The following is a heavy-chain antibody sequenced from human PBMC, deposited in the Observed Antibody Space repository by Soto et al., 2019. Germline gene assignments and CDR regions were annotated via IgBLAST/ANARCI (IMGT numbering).Heavy chain of an antibody. D-gene: IGHD4-17*01. CDR1: GFTFSNYA. CDR3: AKDLMTTVISSFEF. V-gene: IGHV3-23*01. Sequence: GGSLRLSCAGSGFTFSNYAMSWVRQAPGKGLEWVSGVSGSGGSPYYADSVKGRFTISRDNSKNTLFLQMNSLRAEDTAVYYCAKDLMTTVISSFEFWGQGTQVTVS. J-gene: IGHJ4*02. CDR2: VSGSGGSP.